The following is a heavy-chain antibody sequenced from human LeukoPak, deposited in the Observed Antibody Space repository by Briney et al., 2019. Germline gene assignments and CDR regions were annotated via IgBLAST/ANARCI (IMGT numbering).Heavy chain of an antibody. D-gene: IGHD2-21*01. CDR2: ISAYNGNT. CDR3: ARDFGGDFFDY. V-gene: IGHV1-18*01. Sequence: ASVKVSCKASGYTFSSYGISWVRQAPVQGLKWMGWISAYNGNTNYAQKLQGRVTLTTDTSTSTAYIELRSLRSDDTAVYYCARDFGGDFFDYWGQGTLVTVSS. J-gene: IGHJ4*02. CDR1: GYTFSSYG.